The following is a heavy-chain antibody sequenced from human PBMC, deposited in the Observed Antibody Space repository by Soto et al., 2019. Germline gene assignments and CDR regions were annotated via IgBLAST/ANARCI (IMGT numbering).Heavy chain of an antibody. Sequence: QVQLVQSGAEVKKPGSSVKVSCKASGGTFSSYAISWVRQAPGQGLEWMGGIIPIIGTANYAQKFQGRVTITADESTSTAYMELSSLRSEDTAVYYCARGPSGSYAYYYYGMDVWGQGTTVTVSS. V-gene: IGHV1-69*01. J-gene: IGHJ6*02. CDR1: GGTFSSYA. CDR2: IIPIIGTA. D-gene: IGHD1-26*01. CDR3: ARGPSGSYAYYYYGMDV.